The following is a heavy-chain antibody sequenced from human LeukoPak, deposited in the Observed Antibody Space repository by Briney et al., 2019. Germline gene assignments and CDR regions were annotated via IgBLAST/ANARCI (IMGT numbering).Heavy chain of an antibody. CDR1: GFTFSSYS. V-gene: IGHV3-48*01. CDR3: ARARDVVVIAYYYYMDV. J-gene: IGHJ6*03. Sequence: TGGSLRLSCAASGFTFSSYSMNWVRQAPGKGLEWVSYISSSSSTIYYADSLKGRFTISRDNAKNSLYLQMNSLRAEDTAVYYCARARDVVVIAYYYYMDVWGKGTTVTVSS. CDR2: ISSSSSTI. D-gene: IGHD2-21*01.